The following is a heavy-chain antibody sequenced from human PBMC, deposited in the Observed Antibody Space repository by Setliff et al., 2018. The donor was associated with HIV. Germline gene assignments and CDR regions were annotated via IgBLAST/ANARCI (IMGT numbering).Heavy chain of an antibody. CDR1: GFTFSTHG. D-gene: IGHD2-21*01. CDR2: ISYDGTSK. CDR3: AKGCGGAGFCYYADY. Sequence: GGSLRLSCAASGFTFSTHGMHWVRQAPGKVLEWVAIISYDGTSKHYADSVKGRFTISRDNSKNTLYLHMNNLRGDDTAVYYCAKGCGGAGFCYYADYWGQGTVVTVSS. J-gene: IGHJ4*02. V-gene: IGHV3-30*18.